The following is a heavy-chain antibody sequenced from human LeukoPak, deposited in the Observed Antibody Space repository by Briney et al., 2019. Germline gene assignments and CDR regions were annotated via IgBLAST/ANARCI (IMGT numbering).Heavy chain of an antibody. V-gene: IGHV3-7*04. D-gene: IGHD6-25*01. J-gene: IGHJ3*01. Sequence: GGCLRLSCAASGFTSSSYWMSWVRQAPGKGLEWVANIEQDGSEKYYVDSVKGRFTISRDNAKNSLYLQMNSLRAEDTAVYYCARGTSGAFDVWGQGTMVTVSS. CDR2: IEQDGSEK. CDR3: ARGTSGAFDV. CDR1: GFTSSSYW.